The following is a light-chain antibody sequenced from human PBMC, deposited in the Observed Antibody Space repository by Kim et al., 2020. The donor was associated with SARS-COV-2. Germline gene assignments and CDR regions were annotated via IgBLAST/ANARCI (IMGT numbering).Light chain of an antibody. CDR1: SSNIGSNY. CDR3: AAWDDSLSGWV. V-gene: IGLV1-47*01. CDR2: RNN. Sequence: ELTQPPSASGTPGQRVTISCAGSSSNIGSNYVYWYQQLPGTAPKLLIYRNNQRPSGVPDRFSGSKSGTSASLAISGLRSEDEADYYCAAWDDSLSGWVFGGGTQLTVL. J-gene: IGLJ3*02.